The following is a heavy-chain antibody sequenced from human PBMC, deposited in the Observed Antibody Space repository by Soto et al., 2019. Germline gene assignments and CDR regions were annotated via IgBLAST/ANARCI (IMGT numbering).Heavy chain of an antibody. CDR1: GYTFTSYG. Sequence: ASVKVSCKASGYTFTSYGISWVRQAPGQGLEWMGWISAYNGNTNYAQKLQGRVTMTTDTSTSTAYMELSSLRSDDTAVYYCARGLLRYYDFWSGYFPDYYYGMDVWGQGTTVTVSS. D-gene: IGHD3-3*01. CDR2: ISAYNGNT. V-gene: IGHV1-18*01. CDR3: ARGLLRYYDFWSGYFPDYYYGMDV. J-gene: IGHJ6*02.